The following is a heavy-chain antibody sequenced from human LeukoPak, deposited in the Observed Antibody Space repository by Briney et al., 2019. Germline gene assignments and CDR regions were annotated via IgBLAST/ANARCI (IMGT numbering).Heavy chain of an antibody. CDR2: IYYSGST. Sequence: KSSETLSLSCTVSGGSIGRNYWIWIRQPPGKGLEWIGYIYYSGSTNYNPSLKSRVSILVDKSKNQFSLKLTSVTAADTAVYYCAYSGSEWDAFDIWGQGTVVTVSS. CDR3: AYSGSEWDAFDI. CDR1: GGSIGRNY. J-gene: IGHJ3*02. D-gene: IGHD1-26*01. V-gene: IGHV4-59*01.